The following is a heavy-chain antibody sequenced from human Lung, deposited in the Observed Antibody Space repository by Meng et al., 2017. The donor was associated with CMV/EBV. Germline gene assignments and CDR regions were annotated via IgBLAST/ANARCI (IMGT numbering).Heavy chain of an antibody. CDR1: GYTFTDYY. D-gene: IGHD2/OR15-2a*01. Sequence: SXXVSXXASGYTFTDYYMHWVRQAPGQGLEWMGWINPNSGGTNYAQKFQGRVAMTRDTSISTAYMELSRPRSDDTAVYYCARPIGPSRDYYYGMDVWGQGXTVTVSS. V-gene: IGHV1-2*02. CDR2: INPNSGGT. CDR3: ARPIGPSRDYYYGMDV. J-gene: IGHJ6*02.